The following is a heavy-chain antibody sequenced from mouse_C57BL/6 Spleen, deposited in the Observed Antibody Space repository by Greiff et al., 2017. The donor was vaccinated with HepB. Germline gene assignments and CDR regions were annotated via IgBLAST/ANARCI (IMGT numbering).Heavy chain of an antibody. CDR1: GFSFNTYA. CDR3: VRHALRYWYFDV. V-gene: IGHV10-1*01. J-gene: IGHJ1*03. Sequence: DVQLVESGGGLVQPKGSLKLSCAASGFSFNTYAMNWVRQAPGKGLEWVARIRSKSNNYATYYADSVKDRFTISRDDSESMLYLQMNNLKTEDTAMYYCVRHALRYWYFDVWGTGTTVTVSS. CDR2: IRSKSNNYAT. D-gene: IGHD1-1*01.